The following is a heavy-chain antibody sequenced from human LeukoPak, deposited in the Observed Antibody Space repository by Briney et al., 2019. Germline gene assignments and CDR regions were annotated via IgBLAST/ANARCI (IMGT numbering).Heavy chain of an antibody. CDR1: GFTFSSYS. V-gene: IGHV3-21*01. J-gene: IGHJ3*02. Sequence: GGSLRLSCAASGFTFSSYSMNWVRQAPGKGLEWVSSISSSSSYIYYADSVKGRFTISRDNAKSSLYLQMNSLRAEDTAVYYCARGGVPAFDIWGQGTMVTVSS. D-gene: IGHD2-8*02. CDR2: ISSSSSYI. CDR3: ARGGVPAFDI.